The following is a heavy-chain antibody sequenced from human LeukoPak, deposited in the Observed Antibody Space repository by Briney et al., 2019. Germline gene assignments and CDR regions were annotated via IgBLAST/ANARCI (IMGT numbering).Heavy chain of an antibody. Sequence: GESLKISCKGSGYSFTSYWIGWVRQMPGKGLEWMGIIYPGDSDTRYSPSFQGQVTISADKSISTAYLQWSSLKASDTAMYYCARRRVYGDYDGNNPFDYWGQGTLVTVSS. J-gene: IGHJ4*02. V-gene: IGHV5-51*01. CDR3: ARRRVYGDYDGNNPFDY. D-gene: IGHD4-17*01. CDR2: IYPGDSDT. CDR1: GYSFTSYW.